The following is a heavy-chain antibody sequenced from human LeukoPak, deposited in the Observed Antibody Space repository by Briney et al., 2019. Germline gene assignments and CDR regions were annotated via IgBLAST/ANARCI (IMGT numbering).Heavy chain of an antibody. CDR3: ARRASLEI. Sequence: ASVKVSCKASGYTFSSYVISWVRQAPGQGLEWMGWINAYNGNTKYVQKVQGRVTMTTDTSTSTAYMEVRSLRSDDTAVYYCARRASLEIWGQGTMVTVSS. J-gene: IGHJ3*02. V-gene: IGHV1-18*01. D-gene: IGHD3-16*02. CDR1: GYTFSSYV. CDR2: INAYNGNT.